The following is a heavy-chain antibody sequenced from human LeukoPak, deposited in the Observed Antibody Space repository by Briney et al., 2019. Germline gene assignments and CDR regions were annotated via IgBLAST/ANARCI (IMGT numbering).Heavy chain of an antibody. J-gene: IGHJ5*02. V-gene: IGHV3-7*01. CDR3: ARVAVLLWFGELWYWFDP. CDR1: GFTFSSYW. Sequence: PGGSLRLSCAASGFTFSSYWMSWVRQAPGKGLEWVANIKQDGSEKCYVDSVKGRFTISRDNAKNSLYLQMNSLRAEDTAVYYCARVAVLLWFGELWYWFDPWGQGTLVTVSS. CDR2: IKQDGSEK. D-gene: IGHD3-10*01.